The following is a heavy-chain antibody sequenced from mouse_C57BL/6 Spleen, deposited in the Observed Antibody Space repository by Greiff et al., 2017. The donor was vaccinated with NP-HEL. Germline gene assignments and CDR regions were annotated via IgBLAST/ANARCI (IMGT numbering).Heavy chain of an antibody. CDR2: ISSGSSTI. CDR1: GFTFSDYG. J-gene: IGHJ3*01. CDR3: ATGGDLAWFAY. Sequence: DVQLVESGGGLVTPGGSLKLSCAASGFTFSDYGMHWVRQAPEKGLEWVAYISSGSSTIYYADTVKGRFTISRDNAKNTLFLQMTSLRSEDTAMYYCATGGDLAWFAYWGQGTLVTVSA. V-gene: IGHV5-17*01. D-gene: IGHD3-3*01.